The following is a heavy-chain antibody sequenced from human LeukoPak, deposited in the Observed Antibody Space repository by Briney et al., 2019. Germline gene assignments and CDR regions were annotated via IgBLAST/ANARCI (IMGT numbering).Heavy chain of an antibody. CDR3: AKDLYSSSWTAHHYYYGMDV. Sequence: SCKVSGYTLTELSMHWVRQAPGKGLEWVAVISYDESNKYYADSVKGRFTISRDNSKNTLYLQMNSLRAEDTAVYYCAKDLYSSSWTAHHYYYGMDVWGQGTTVTVSS. J-gene: IGHJ6*02. D-gene: IGHD6-13*01. CDR2: ISYDESNK. CDR1: GYTLTELS. V-gene: IGHV3-30*18.